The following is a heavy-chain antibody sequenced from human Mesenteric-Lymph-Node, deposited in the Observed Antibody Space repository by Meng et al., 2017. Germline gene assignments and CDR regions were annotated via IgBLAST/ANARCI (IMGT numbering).Heavy chain of an antibody. J-gene: IGHJ4*02. CDR1: GYTFTSHD. V-gene: IGHV1-8*01. CDR2: MNPNSGNT. Sequence: ASVNVSCKASGYTFTSHDINWVRQATGQGLEWMGWMNPNSGNTGYAQKFQGRVTMTRNTSISTAYMEMGSLGSEDTAVYYCVIFGGNSGLGYWGQGTLVTVSS. CDR3: VIFGGNSGLGY. D-gene: IGHD4-23*01.